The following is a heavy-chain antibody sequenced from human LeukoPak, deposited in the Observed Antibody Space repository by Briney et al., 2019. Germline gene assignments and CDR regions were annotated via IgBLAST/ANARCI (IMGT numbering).Heavy chain of an antibody. CDR1: GGTFSSYA. Sequence: GASVKVSCKASGGTFSSYAISWVRQAPGQGLEWMGGIIPIFGTANYAQKFQGRVTITTDESTSIAYMERSSLRSEDTAVYYCARERGNHAFDIRGQGTMVTVSS. V-gene: IGHV1-69*05. D-gene: IGHD4-23*01. J-gene: IGHJ3*02. CDR2: IIPIFGTA. CDR3: ARERGNHAFDI.